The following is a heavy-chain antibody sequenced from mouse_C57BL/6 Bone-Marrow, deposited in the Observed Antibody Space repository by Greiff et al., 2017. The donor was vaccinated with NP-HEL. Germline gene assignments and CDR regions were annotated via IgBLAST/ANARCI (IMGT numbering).Heavy chain of an antibody. CDR2: IYPGSGNT. V-gene: IGHV1-84*01. Sequence: VHLVESGPELVKPGASVKISCKASGYTFTDYYINWVKQRPGQGLEWIGWIYPGSGNTKYNEKFKGKATLTVDTSSSTAYMQLSSLTSEDSAVYFCARGHYYGSSWGYYFDYWGQGTTLTVSS. D-gene: IGHD1-1*01. J-gene: IGHJ2*01. CDR1: GYTFTDYY. CDR3: ARGHYYGSSWGYYFDY.